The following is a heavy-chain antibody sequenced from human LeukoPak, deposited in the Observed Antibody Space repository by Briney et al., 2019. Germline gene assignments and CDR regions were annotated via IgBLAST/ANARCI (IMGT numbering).Heavy chain of an antibody. Sequence: KTSETLSLTCTVSGGSISIYYWSWIRQPPGKGLEWIGYIYYSGSTNYNPSLKSRVTISVDTSKNQFSLKLSSVTAADTAVYYCARVGYYYGMDVWGQGTTVTVSS. J-gene: IGHJ6*02. D-gene: IGHD3-16*01. CDR3: ARVGYYYGMDV. V-gene: IGHV4-59*01. CDR1: GGSISIYY. CDR2: IYYSGST.